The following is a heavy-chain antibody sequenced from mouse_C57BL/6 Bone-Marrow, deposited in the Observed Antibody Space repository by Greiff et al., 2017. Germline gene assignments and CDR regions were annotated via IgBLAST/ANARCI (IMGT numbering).Heavy chain of an antibody. CDR1: GYTFTSYW. Sequence: QVQLQQPGTELVKPGASVKMSCKASGYTFTSYWMHWVKQRPGQGLEWIGNINPRNGGTNYNEKFKSKATLTVDKSSSTAYMQISSLTSDDSAVYYCSRRRDGYYLSYAMDYWGQGTSLTVSS. V-gene: IGHV1-53*01. D-gene: IGHD2-3*01. CDR2: INPRNGGT. CDR3: SRRRDGYYLSYAMDY. J-gene: IGHJ4*01.